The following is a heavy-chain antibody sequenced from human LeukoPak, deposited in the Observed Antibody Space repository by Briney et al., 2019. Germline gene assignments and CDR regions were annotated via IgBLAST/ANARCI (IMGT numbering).Heavy chain of an antibody. CDR1: GYTFTGYH. J-gene: IGHJ3*02. CDR3: ARDRGDGYSSSYDAFDI. Sequence: ASVKVSCKASGYTFTGYHLHWGRQAPGHGLEWMGRINPNSGDTIYAQKFQGRVTMTRDTSISTAYMELSSLRSEDTAVYYCARDRGDGYSSSYDAFDIWGQGTMVTVSS. CDR2: INPNSGDT. D-gene: IGHD6-13*01. V-gene: IGHV1-2*06.